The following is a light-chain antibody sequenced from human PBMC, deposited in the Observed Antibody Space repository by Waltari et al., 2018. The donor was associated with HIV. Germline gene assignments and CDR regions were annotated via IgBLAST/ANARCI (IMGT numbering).Light chain of an antibody. CDR3: QEADDFPHI. V-gene: IGKV1-12*01. J-gene: IGKJ3*01. Sequence: DIQLTQSPSYVSASVGDRITIPCRASRGISDGLAWYQKKPGRAPNLLVYSTSRLQNGVPSRFVGSGSGTLFTLAINGLLADDFGTYYCQEADDFPHIFGAGTRVDIK. CDR1: RGISDG. CDR2: STS.